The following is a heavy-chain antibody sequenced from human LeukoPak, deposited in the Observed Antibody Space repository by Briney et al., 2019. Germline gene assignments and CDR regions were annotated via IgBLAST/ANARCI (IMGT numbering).Heavy chain of an antibody. J-gene: IGHJ6*02. V-gene: IGHV4-39*07. D-gene: IGHD6-19*01. CDR1: GGSISSSSYY. CDR3: ARDGRSGWYHTKPRYGMDV. Sequence: PSGTLSLTCTVSGGSISSSSYYWGWIRQPPGKGLEWIGSIYHSGSTNYNPSLKSRVTISVDKSKNQFSLKLSSVTAADTAVYYCARDGRSGWYHTKPRYGMDVWGQGTTVTVSS. CDR2: IYHSGST.